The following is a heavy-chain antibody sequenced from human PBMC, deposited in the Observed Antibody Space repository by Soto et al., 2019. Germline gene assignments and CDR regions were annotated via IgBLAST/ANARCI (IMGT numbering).Heavy chain of an antibody. Sequence: PGGSLRLSCAASGFTFRDYDMSWIRQAPGKGLEWVSCISSSGTATYYADSVKGRFTISRDNAKNSLYVEMNSLRVEDSAVYYWAKRGPGAPRPNQGGQGPLVTVPS. CDR1: GFTFRDYD. CDR3: AKRGPGAPRPNQ. D-gene: IGHD7-27*01. J-gene: IGHJ4*02. CDR2: ISSSGTAT. V-gene: IGHV3-11*01.